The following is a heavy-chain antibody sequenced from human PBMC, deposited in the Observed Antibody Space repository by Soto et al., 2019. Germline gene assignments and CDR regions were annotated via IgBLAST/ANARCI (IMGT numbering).Heavy chain of an antibody. Sequence: QVQLVQSGAEVKKPGSSVKVSCKASGGTFSSYAISWVRQAPGQGLEWMGGIIPIFGTGNYAQKFQGRVTITADESTSTAYMELGSLRSEDTAVYYCARDRVFVTALGGMDVWGQGTTVTVSS. CDR2: IIPIFGTG. D-gene: IGHD6-13*01. V-gene: IGHV1-69*12. CDR1: GGTFSSYA. J-gene: IGHJ6*02. CDR3: ARDRVFVTALGGMDV.